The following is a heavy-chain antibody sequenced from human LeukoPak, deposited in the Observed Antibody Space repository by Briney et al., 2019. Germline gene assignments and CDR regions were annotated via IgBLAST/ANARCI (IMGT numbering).Heavy chain of an antibody. CDR2: LISDGSSA. J-gene: IGHJ6*02. D-gene: IGHD2-8*02. CDR3: VRDSRYCPDV. V-gene: IGHV3-74*01. CDR1: GFTFSSYW. Sequence: GGSLRLSCAASGFTFSSYWMHWVRQAPGKGLVWVSRLISDGSSASYADSVKGRFAISRDNTKNTLYLQMNSLRAEDTAVYYCVRDSRYCPDVWGQGTTVTVSS.